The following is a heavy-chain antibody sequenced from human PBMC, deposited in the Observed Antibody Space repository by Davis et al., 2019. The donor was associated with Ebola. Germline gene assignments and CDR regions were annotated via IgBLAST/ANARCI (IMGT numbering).Heavy chain of an antibody. V-gene: IGHV1-2*04. CDR3: ATNSGGVAAAGKGYYYYGMDV. Sequence: ASVKVSCKASGFTFTSSAMHWVRQAPGQGLEWMGWINPNSGGTNYAQKFQGWVTMTRDPSISTAYMELSRLRSDDTAVYYCATNSGGVAAAGKGYYYYGMDVWGQGTTVTVSS. CDR1: GFTFTSSA. J-gene: IGHJ6*02. D-gene: IGHD6-13*01. CDR2: INPNSGGT.